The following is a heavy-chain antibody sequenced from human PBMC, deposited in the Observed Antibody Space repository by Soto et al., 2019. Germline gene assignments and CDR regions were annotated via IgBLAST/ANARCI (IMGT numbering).Heavy chain of an antibody. CDR1: GYTFTGYY. J-gene: IGHJ4*02. Sequence: VASVKVSCKASGYTFTGYYMRWVRQAPGQGLEWMGWINPNSGGTNYAQKFQGRVTMTRDTSISTAYMELSRLRSDDTAVYYCAGIAARPVPYWGQGTLVTVSS. V-gene: IGHV1-2*02. CDR3: AGIAARPVPY. CDR2: INPNSGGT. D-gene: IGHD6-6*01.